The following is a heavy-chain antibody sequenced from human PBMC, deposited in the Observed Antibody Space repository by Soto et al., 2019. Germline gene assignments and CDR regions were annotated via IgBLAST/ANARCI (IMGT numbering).Heavy chain of an antibody. CDR3: ARASKMATNLDY. J-gene: IGHJ4*02. D-gene: IGHD5-12*01. CDR1: GGSISSGDYY. Sequence: SETLSLSCTVSGGSISSGDYYWSWIRQPPGKGLEWIGYIYYSGSTYYNPSLKSRVTISVDTSKNQFSLKLSSVTAADTAVYYCARASKMATNLDYWGQGTLVTVSS. CDR2: IYYSGST. V-gene: IGHV4-30-4*01.